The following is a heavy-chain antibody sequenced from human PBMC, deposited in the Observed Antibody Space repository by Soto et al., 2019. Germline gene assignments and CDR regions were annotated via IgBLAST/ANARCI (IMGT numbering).Heavy chain of an antibody. D-gene: IGHD6-19*01. CDR2: ISYDGSNK. CDR1: GFTFSSYG. J-gene: IGHJ2*01. Sequence: QVQLVESGGGVVQPGRFLRLSCAASGFTFSSYGMHWVRQAPGKGLEWVAVISYDGSNKYYADSVKGRFTISRDNSKNTMYLQMNSLRAEDTAVYYCAKDSSGWYLSWYFDLWGRGTLVTVSS. V-gene: IGHV3-30*18. CDR3: AKDSSGWYLSWYFDL.